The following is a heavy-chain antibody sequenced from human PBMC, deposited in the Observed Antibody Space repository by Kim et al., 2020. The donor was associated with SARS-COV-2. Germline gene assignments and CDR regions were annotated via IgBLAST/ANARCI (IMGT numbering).Heavy chain of an antibody. Sequence: ASVKVSCKASGYTFTDYYMHWVRQAPGQGLEWMGWSNPNSGGTNYAQKFKGRVTMTRDTSISTAYMELSGLRSDDTAVYYCARGEKQQLGAVLPVYWGQGTLVTVSS. CDR1: GYTFTDYY. CDR2: SNPNSGGT. J-gene: IGHJ4*02. CDR3: ARGEKQQLGAVLPVY. V-gene: IGHV1-2*02. D-gene: IGHD6-13*01.